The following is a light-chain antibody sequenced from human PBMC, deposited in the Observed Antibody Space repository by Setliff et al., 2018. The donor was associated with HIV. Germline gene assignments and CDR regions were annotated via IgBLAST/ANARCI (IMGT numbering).Light chain of an antibody. CDR2: DVS. V-gene: IGLV2-11*01. CDR3: CSYAGSYTFV. Sequence: QSALAQPASVSGSPGQSITISRTGTSNDVGAFNYVSWYQQHPGKAPKLMIYDVSRRPSGVPDRFSGSKSGNTASLTISGLQAEDEADYYCCSYAGSYTFVFGSGTKVTVL. CDR1: SNDVGAFNY. J-gene: IGLJ1*01.